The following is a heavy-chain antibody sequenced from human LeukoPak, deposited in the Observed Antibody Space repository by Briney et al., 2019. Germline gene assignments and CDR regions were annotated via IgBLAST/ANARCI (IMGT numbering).Heavy chain of an antibody. V-gene: IGHV4-39*01. D-gene: IGHD1-26*01. CDR3: ARRGSMGGSFVGAFDI. CDR2: IYYTGRT. J-gene: IGHJ3*02. Sequence: SQTLSLTCTVSGDSFSRNTYSWGWIRQPPGKGLEWIGSIYYTGRTFYNPSLKSRVTISVDTSKNQFSLKLSSVTAADTAVYYCARRGSMGGSFVGAFDIWGQGTMVTVSS. CDR1: GDSFSRNTYS.